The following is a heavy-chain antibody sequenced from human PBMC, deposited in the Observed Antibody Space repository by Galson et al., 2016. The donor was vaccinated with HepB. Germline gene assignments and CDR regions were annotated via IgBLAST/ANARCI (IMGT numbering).Heavy chain of an antibody. D-gene: IGHD2-2*02. Sequence: SLRLSCAASGFTFSSYAMSWVRQAPGKGLEWVSVISGSGASTYYADSVKGLFTISRDNSKNTLYLQLNSRRVEDTAIYYCARGRTTSCNSAFDIWGQGTMGTVSS. CDR3: ARGRTTSCNSAFDI. CDR1: GFTFSSYA. V-gene: IGHV3-23*01. CDR2: ISGSGAST. J-gene: IGHJ3*02.